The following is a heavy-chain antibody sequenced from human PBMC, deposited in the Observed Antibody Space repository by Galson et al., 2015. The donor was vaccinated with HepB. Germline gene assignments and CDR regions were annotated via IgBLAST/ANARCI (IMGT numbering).Heavy chain of an antibody. V-gene: IGHV6-1*01. D-gene: IGHD6-19*01. J-gene: IGHJ4*02. CDR2: TYYRSRWYN. CDR3: AREVAGTYDFDY. CDR1: GDSVSSNSAA. Sequence: CAISGDSVSSNSAAWNWIRQSPSRGLEWLGRTYYRSRWYNDYAVSVSSRIIITPDTSENQFSLHLNSVTPEDTAVYCCAREVAGTYDFDYWGQGTLVTVSS.